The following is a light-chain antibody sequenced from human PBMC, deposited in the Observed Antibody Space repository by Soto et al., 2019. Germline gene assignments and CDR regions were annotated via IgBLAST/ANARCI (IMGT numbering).Light chain of an antibody. CDR3: SSYSSSSSPVL. CDR2: EVN. J-gene: IGLJ2*01. V-gene: IGLV2-14*01. Sequence: QSALTQPASVSGSPGQSITISCTGTSSDIGDSNYVAWYQQHPGKAPKLMIYEVNNRPSGVSNRFSGSKSGNTASLTISGLQDEDESDYYCSSYSSSSSPVLFGGGTKLTVL. CDR1: SSDIGDSNY.